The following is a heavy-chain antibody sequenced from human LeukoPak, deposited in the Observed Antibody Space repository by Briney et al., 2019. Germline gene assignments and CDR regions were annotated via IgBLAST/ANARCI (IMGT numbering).Heavy chain of an antibody. D-gene: IGHD4-23*01. CDR1: GYTFTSYY. CDR2: INPSGGST. CDR3: ARDLDLYGGPEYYFDY. V-gene: IGHV1-46*01. Sequence: ASVKVSCKASGYTFTSYYMHWVRQAPGQGLEWMGIINPSGGSTSYAQKFQGRVTMTRDTSTSTVYMELSSLRSEDTAAYYCARDLDLYGGPEYYFDYWGQGTLVTVSS. J-gene: IGHJ4*02.